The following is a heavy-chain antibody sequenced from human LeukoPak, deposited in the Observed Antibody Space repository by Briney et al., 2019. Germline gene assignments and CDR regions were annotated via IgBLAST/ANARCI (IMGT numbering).Heavy chain of an antibody. V-gene: IGHV1-8*01. J-gene: IGHJ4*02. D-gene: IGHD3-22*01. CDR2: MNPNSGNT. CDR1: GYTFTSYD. CDR3: ARGGGYYDRSAKYFIRPPEY. Sequence: ASVKVSCKASGYTFTSYDINWVRQATGQGLEWMGWMNPNSGNTGYAQKFQGRVTMTRNTSISTAYMELSSPRSEDTAVYYCARGGGYYDRSAKYFIRPPEYWGQGTLVTVSS.